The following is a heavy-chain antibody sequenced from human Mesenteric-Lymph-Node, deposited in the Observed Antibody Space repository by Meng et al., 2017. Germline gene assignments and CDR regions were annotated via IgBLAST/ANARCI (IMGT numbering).Heavy chain of an antibody. Sequence: ASVKVSCKASGYTFTSYAMHWVRQAPGQRLEWMGWINAGNGNTKYSQKFQGRVTITRDTSASTAYMELSSLRSEDTAVYYCARDDITMVRGVITYNWFDPWGQGTLVTVSS. CDR3: ARDDITMVRGVITYNWFDP. D-gene: IGHD3-10*01. V-gene: IGHV1-3*01. J-gene: IGHJ5*02. CDR2: INAGNGNT. CDR1: GYTFTSYA.